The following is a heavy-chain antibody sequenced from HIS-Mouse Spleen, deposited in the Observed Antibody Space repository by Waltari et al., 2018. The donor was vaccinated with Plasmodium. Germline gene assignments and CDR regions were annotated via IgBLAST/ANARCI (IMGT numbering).Heavy chain of an antibody. CDR3: ARSLGLPYYYYGMDV. CDR2: INPNSGGT. CDR1: GYPFPASS. V-gene: IGHV1-2*02. D-gene: IGHD7-27*01. J-gene: IGHJ6*02. Sequence: QVPLVQSGAEVMKPGASVKVSCKASGYPFPASSMHWVRQSPGQGLEWMGWINPNSGGTNYAQKFQGRVTMTRETSISTAYMELSRLRSDDTAVYYCARSLGLPYYYYGMDVWGQGTTVTVSS.